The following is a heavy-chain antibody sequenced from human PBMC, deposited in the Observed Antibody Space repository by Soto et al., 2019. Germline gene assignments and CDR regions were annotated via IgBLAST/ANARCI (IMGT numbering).Heavy chain of an antibody. J-gene: IGHJ4*02. D-gene: IGHD3-22*01. Sequence: SVKVSCKASGCTLSSYTISWVRQAPRQGLEWMGRIIPILGIANYAQKFQGRVTITADKSTSTAYMELSSLRSEDTAVYYCARETYYYDSSGYYYDLDYWGQGTLVTVSS. V-gene: IGHV1-69*04. CDR2: IIPILGIA. CDR1: GCTLSSYT. CDR3: ARETYYYDSSGYYYDLDY.